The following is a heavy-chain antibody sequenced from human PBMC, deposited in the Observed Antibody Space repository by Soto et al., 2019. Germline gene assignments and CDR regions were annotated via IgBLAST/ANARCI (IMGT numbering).Heavy chain of an antibody. D-gene: IGHD3-9*01. CDR1: GYSFTSYW. V-gene: IGHV5-51*01. Sequence: GESLKISCKGSGYSFTSYWIGWVRQMPGKGLEWMGIIYPGDSDTRYSPSFQGQVTISADKSISTAYLQWSSLKASDTATYYCGGYNVLTGYHGYGMDVWGQGTTVTVSS. CDR3: GGYNVLTGYHGYGMDV. CDR2: IYPGDSDT. J-gene: IGHJ6*02.